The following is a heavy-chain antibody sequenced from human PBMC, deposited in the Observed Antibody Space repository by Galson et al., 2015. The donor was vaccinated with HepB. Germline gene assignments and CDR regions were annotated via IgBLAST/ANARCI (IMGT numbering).Heavy chain of an antibody. CDR1: GFTFSSYS. J-gene: IGHJ6*02. D-gene: IGHD6-19*01. CDR3: ARVPREWLVYYYYYGMDV. Sequence: LRLSCAASGFTFSSYSMNWVRQAPGKGLEWVSSISSSSSYIYYADSVKGRFTISRDNAKNSLYLQMNSLRAEDTAVYYCARVPREWLVYYYYYGMDVWGQGTTVTVSS. V-gene: IGHV3-21*01. CDR2: ISSSSSYI.